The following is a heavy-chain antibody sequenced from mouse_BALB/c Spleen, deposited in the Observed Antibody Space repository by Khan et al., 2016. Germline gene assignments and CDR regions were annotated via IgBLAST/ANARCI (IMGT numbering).Heavy chain of an antibody. Sequence: EVQLLETGGGLVQPGGSRGLSCEGSGFTFSGFWMSWVRQTPGKTLEWIGDINSDGSAINYAPSIKNRFTIFRDTDKSTLYLQLSNVRSEDTATYFCMRSDYYYWYFDVLGGGTTVTVAS. CDR3: MRSDYYYWYFDV. J-gene: IGHJ1*01. CDR2: INSDGSAI. D-gene: IGHD1-1*01. CDR1: GFTFSGFW. V-gene: IGHV11-2*02.